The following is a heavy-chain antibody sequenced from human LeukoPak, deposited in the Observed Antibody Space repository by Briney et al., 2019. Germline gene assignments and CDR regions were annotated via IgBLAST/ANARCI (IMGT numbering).Heavy chain of an antibody. J-gene: IGHJ4*02. CDR2: IAQDGSEK. Sequence: ETLSLTCTVSGGSISSGGYYWSWVRQAPGKGLEWVANIAQDGSEKYYVDSVKGRIVISRDNAKNSLYLQMNSLRAEDTAVYYCARGQLVFDYWGQGTLVTVSS. V-gene: IGHV3-7*01. CDR3: ARGQLVFDY. D-gene: IGHD3-10*01. CDR1: GGSISSGGYY.